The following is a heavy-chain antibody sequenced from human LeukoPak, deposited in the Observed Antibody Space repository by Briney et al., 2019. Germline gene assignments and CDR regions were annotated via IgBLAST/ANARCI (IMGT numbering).Heavy chain of an antibody. CDR2: ISNGDGTI. V-gene: IGHV3-48*03. CDR3: ARDLEMATTYQFDY. J-gene: IGHJ4*02. D-gene: IGHD5-24*01. Sequence: GGSLRLSCAASGFTFSSYEMNWVRQAPGKGLEWVSYISNGDGTIKYADSVKGRFTISRDNAKNSLYLQMNSLRAEDTAVYYCARDLEMATTYQFDYWGQGTLVTVSS. CDR1: GFTFSSYE.